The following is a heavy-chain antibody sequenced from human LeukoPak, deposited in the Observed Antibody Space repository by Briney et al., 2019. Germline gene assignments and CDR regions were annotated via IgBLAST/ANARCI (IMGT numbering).Heavy chain of an antibody. CDR2: IYTSGST. CDR1: GGSISSYY. J-gene: IGHJ3*02. Sequence: SETLSLTCTVSGGSISSYYWSWIRQPAGKGLVWIGRIYTSGSTNYNPSLKSRVTMSVDTSKNQFSLKLSSVTAADTAVYYCARDRGDGYKLDAFDIWGQGTMVTVSS. CDR3: ARDRGDGYKLDAFDI. D-gene: IGHD5-24*01. V-gene: IGHV4-4*07.